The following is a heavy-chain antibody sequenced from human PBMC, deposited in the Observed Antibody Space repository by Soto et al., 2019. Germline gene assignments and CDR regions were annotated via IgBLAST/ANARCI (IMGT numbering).Heavy chain of an antibody. V-gene: IGHV3-23*01. J-gene: IGHJ4*02. CDR2: ISGSGGST. CDR1: GFTFSSYA. CDR3: AKNRWYSSSCFDY. Sequence: EVQLLESGGGLVQPGGSLRLSCAASGFTFSSYAMSWVRQAPGKGLEWVSAISGSGGSTYYADSVKGRFTISRDNSKNTLYLQINSLRAEDTAVYYCAKNRWYSSSCFDYWGQGTLVTVSS. D-gene: IGHD6-13*01.